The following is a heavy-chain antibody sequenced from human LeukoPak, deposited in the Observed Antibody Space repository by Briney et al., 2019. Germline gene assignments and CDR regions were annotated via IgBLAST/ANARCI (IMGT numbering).Heavy chain of an antibody. V-gene: IGHV4-34*01. CDR3: TRGAEQLSSYGMDV. CDR1: GGSFSGYY. CDR2: INHSGST. Sequence: SETLSLTCAVYGGSFSGYYWSWIRQAPGKRLEWIGEINHSGSTNQNPSLKSRVTISVDTTKNQFSLKLSSVTAADSAVYYCTRGAEQLSSYGMDVWGKGTTVTVSS. D-gene: IGHD5-18*01. J-gene: IGHJ6*04.